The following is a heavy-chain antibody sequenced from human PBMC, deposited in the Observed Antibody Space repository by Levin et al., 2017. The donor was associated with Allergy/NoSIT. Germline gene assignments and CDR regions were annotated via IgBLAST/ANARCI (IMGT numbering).Heavy chain of an antibody. V-gene: IGHV3-30*04. J-gene: IGHJ4*02. D-gene: IGHD4-17*01. CDR3: ARSSTVTNPLDY. Sequence: RPGGSLRLSCAASGFTFSRYTIHWVRQAPGKGLEWVAVISYDGSNKYYADSVKGRFTISRDNSKNTLYLQMNSLTIEDTAVYYCARSSTVTNPLDYWGQGTLVTVSS. CDR2: ISYDGSNK. CDR1: GFTFSRYT.